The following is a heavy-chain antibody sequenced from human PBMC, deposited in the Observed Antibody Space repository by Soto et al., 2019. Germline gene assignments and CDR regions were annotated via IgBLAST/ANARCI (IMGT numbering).Heavy chain of an antibody. CDR1: GGYFTGYY. V-gene: IGHV4-34*01. J-gene: IGHJ4*02. Sequence: PSATLSLTCAVHGGYFTGYYCSWIRQPPGKGLERIGDINHSGTTKYNPSPRRRVSISLTTPKNNSSMILTSVTAADTAFYFCTRDPMMSYGAGTYGYFNSWGQATLVTVSS. CDR3: TRDPMMSYGAGTYGYFNS. D-gene: IGHD3-10*01. CDR2: INHSGTT.